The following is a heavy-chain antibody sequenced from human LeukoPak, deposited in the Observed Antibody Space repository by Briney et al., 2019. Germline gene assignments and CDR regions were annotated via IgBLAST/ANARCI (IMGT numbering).Heavy chain of an antibody. CDR3: ARDSRYSSSRYGSFDY. Sequence: PGGSLRLSCAASGFTFSSYGMHWVRQAPGKGLEWVAVIWYDGSNKYYADSVKGRFTISRDNSKNTLYLQMNSLRAEATAVYYCARDSRYSSSRYGSFDYWGQGTLVTVSS. D-gene: IGHD6-13*01. CDR2: IWYDGSNK. CDR1: GFTFSSYG. V-gene: IGHV3-33*01. J-gene: IGHJ4*02.